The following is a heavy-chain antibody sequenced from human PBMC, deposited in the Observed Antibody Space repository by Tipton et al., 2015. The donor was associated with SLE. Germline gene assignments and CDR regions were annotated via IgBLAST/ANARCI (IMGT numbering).Heavy chain of an antibody. CDR1: GFTFSSYS. Sequence: SLRLSCAASGFTFSSYSMNWVRQAPGKGLEWVSAISGSGGSTYYADSVKGRFTISRDNSKNTLYLQMNSLRAEDTAVYYCAKDFYYGDNYYGMDVWGQGTTVTVSS. V-gene: IGHV3-23*01. D-gene: IGHD4-17*01. CDR3: AKDFYYGDNYYGMDV. J-gene: IGHJ6*02. CDR2: ISGSGGST.